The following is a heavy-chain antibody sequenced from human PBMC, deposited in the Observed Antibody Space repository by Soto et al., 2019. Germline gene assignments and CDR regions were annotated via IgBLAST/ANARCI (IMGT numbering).Heavy chain of an antibody. D-gene: IGHD5-12*01. Sequence: QLQLQESGSGLVKPSQTLSLTCAVSGGSISSGGYSWSWIRQPPGKGLEWIGYIYHSGSTYYNPFLKGRVTISVARSKNQFSLKLSSVTAADTAVYYCAREGYSGYDSPGYFDYWGQGTLVTVSS. CDR2: IYHSGST. CDR1: GGSISSGGYS. J-gene: IGHJ4*02. CDR3: AREGYSGYDSPGYFDY. V-gene: IGHV4-30-2*01.